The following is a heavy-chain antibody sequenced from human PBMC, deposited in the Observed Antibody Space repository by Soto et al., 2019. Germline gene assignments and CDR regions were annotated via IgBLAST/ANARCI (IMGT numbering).Heavy chain of an antibody. CDR2: IWYDGSNK. CDR1: GFTFSSYG. D-gene: IGHD3-22*01. J-gene: IGHJ6*02. CDR3: AGTSSGYYSYYYYGMDV. V-gene: IGHV3-33*01. Sequence: GGSLRLSCAASGFTFSSYGMHWVRQAPGKGLEWMAVIWYDGSNKYYADSVKGRFTISRDNSKNTLYLQMNSLRAEDTAVYYCAGTSSGYYSYYYYGMDVWGQGTTVTVSS.